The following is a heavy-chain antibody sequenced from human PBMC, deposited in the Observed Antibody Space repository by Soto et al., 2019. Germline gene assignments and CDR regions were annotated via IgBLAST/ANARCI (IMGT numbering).Heavy chain of an antibody. CDR1: GLTFNTFG. V-gene: IGHV3-30*18. D-gene: IGHD2-2*01. CDR2: ISYDGSDK. CDR3: AKSPNFYCSSPHCYQYYFDY. Sequence: RLSWAACGLTFNTFGMHWGRQSPGKGLEWVAVISYDGSDKYYSDSVRGRFTISRDNSMNTLYLQMNSLRTEDTAVYYCAKSPNFYCSSPHCYQYYFDYWGQGTLVTVSS. J-gene: IGHJ4*02.